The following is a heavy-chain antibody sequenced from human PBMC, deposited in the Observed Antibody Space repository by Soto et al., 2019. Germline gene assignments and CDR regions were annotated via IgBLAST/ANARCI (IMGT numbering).Heavy chain of an antibody. CDR2: IYHSGST. Sequence: TLSLTCAVSGGSISSGGYSWCWIRQPPGKGLEWIGYIYHSGSTYYNPSLKSRVTLSVDRSKNQFSLKLSSVTAADTAVYYCARTLYYYDSSGSAAMFDYWGQGTRVTVS. D-gene: IGHD3-22*01. J-gene: IGHJ4*02. CDR3: ARTLYYYDSSGSAAMFDY. V-gene: IGHV4-30-2*01. CDR1: GGSISSGGYS.